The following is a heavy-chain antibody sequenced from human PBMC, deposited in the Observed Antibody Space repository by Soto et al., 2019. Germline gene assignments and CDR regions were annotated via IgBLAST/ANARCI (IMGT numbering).Heavy chain of an antibody. Sequence: SSETLSLTCSVSDDSINSDKYYWGWIRQPPCKGLECIGIVYYRVNAYYNPSLQTRVTISLDKSKSQFSLKLNSVTAADSAVYFCARLEGLATISYYFDFWGPGALVTVSS. J-gene: IGHJ4*02. CDR1: DDSINSDKYY. CDR3: ARLEGLATISYYFDF. D-gene: IGHD3-9*01. V-gene: IGHV4-39*01. CDR2: VYYRVNA.